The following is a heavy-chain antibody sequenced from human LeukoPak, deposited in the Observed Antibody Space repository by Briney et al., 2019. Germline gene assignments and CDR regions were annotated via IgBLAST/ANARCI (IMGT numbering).Heavy chain of an antibody. Sequence: PSQTLSLTCTVSGGSISSGGYYWSWIRQPPGKGLEWIGEINHSGGTNYNPSLKSRVTISVDTSKNQFSLKLSSVTAADTAVYYCARGRRQQLVRFDYYYYGMDVWGQGTTVTVSS. CDR2: INHSGGT. J-gene: IGHJ6*02. CDR3: ARGRRQQLVRFDYYYYGMDV. CDR1: GGSISSGGYY. D-gene: IGHD6-13*01. V-gene: IGHV4-30-2*01.